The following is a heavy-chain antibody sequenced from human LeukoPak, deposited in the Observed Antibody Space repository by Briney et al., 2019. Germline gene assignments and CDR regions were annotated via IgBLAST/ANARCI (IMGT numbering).Heavy chain of an antibody. Sequence: GGSLRLSCAASGYTFSSYAMSWVRQAPAKGLEWVSAISGSGGRTYYADSVKGRFTISRDNSKNTLYLQMNSLRAEDTAVYYRANDPGPWSRATVTTGLPYYFDYWGQGTLVTVSS. CDR3: ANDPGPWSRATVTTGLPYYFDY. CDR1: GYTFSSYA. V-gene: IGHV3-23*01. CDR2: ISGSGGRT. D-gene: IGHD4-11*01. J-gene: IGHJ4*02.